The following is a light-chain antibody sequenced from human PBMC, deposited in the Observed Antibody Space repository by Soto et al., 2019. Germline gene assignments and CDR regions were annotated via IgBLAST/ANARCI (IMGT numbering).Light chain of an antibody. V-gene: IGKV1-6*01. Sequence: IQMTQSPSSLSASVGDRVTITCRASRYIRSDLSWYQQRPGQAPKVLIYTASSLQSGVPSRFSGSGSGTDLTLTISSLQPEDCATYYCLQDYNYPWTFGQGTKVDIK. CDR3: LQDYNYPWT. J-gene: IGKJ1*01. CDR2: TAS. CDR1: RYIRSD.